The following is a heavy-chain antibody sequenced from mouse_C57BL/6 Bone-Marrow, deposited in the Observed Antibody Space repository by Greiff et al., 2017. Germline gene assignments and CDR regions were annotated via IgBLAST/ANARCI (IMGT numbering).Heavy chain of an antibody. J-gene: IGHJ3*01. CDR2: INPNNGGT. V-gene: IGHV1-26*01. Sequence: VQLQQSGPELVKPGASVKISCKASGYTFTDYYMNWVKQSHGKSLEWIGDINPNNGGTSYNQKFKGKATLTVDKSSSTAYMELRSLTSEDSAVYYCARSDLACFAYWGQGTLVTVSA. CDR1: GYTFTDYY. CDR3: ARSDLACFAY.